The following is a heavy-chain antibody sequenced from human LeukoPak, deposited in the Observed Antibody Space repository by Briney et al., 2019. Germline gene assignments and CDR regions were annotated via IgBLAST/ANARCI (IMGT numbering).Heavy chain of an antibody. CDR3: ARDFGGDHLYAFDI. J-gene: IGHJ3*02. CDR2: IYYSGST. CDR1: GCSISSYY. D-gene: IGHD2-21*02. V-gene: IGHV4-59*01. Sequence: PSETLSLTCTVSGCSISSYYWSWIRQPPGKGLEWIGYIYYSGSTNYNPSLKSQVTISVDTSKNQFSLKLSSVTAADTAVYYCARDFGGDHLYAFDIWGQGTMVTVSS.